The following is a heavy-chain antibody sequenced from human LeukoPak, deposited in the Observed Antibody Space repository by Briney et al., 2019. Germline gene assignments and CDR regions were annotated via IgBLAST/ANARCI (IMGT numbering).Heavy chain of an antibody. CDR1: GFAFSSYW. D-gene: IGHD3-22*01. CDR3: ARGISTGYSFDY. Sequence: PGGSLRLSCAASGFAFSSYWMTWVRQAPGKGLEWVSYISGSSDIKCYAESVKGRFTISRDNAKNSLFLQMNSLRAEDTAVYYCARGISTGYSFDYWGQGTLVTVSS. CDR2: ISGSSDIK. V-gene: IGHV3-48*04. J-gene: IGHJ4*02.